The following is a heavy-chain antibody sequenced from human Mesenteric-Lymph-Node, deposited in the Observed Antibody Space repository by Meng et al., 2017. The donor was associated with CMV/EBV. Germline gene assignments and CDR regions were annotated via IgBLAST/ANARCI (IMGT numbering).Heavy chain of an antibody. V-gene: IGHV4-59*04. CDR3: ATRNQGIFGVVIINRRYFQH. CDR2: IYYSGST. J-gene: IGHJ1*01. Sequence: SETLSLTCTVSGGSISSYYWSWIRQPPGKGLEWIGYIYYSGSTYYNPSLKGRVTISVDTSKNQFSLKLSSVTAADTAVYYCATRNQGIFGVVIINRRYFQHWGQGTLVTVSS. CDR1: GGSISSYY. D-gene: IGHD3-3*01.